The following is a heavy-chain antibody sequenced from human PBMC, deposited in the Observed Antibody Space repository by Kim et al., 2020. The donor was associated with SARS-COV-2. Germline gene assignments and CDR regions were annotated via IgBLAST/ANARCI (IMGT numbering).Heavy chain of an antibody. CDR2: IDPSESYT. CDR3: ARQYRDGYMYYFDY. J-gene: IGHJ4*02. Sequence: GESLKIPCAGSGFSFTGHWITWVRRLPGKGLEWRARIDPSESYTNYNPSFQGHVVLSADKSISTAYLQWSSPKASDTAIYFCARQYRDGYMYYFDYCGQG. CDR1: GFSFTGHW. D-gene: IGHD5-12*01. V-gene: IGHV5-10-1*01.